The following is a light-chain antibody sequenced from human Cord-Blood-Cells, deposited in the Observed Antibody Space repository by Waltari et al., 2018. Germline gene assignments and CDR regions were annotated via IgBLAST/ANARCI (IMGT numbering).Light chain of an antibody. CDR1: SSNIGSNY. CDR3: AAWDDSLSGLYV. CDR2: RNN. J-gene: IGLJ1*01. V-gene: IGLV1-47*01. Sequence: QPPSASGTPGQRVTISCSGSSSNIGSNYVYWYQQLPGTAPKLLIYRNNQRPSGVPDRFSGSKSGTSASLAISGLRCEDEADYYCAAWDDSLSGLYVFGTGTKVTVL.